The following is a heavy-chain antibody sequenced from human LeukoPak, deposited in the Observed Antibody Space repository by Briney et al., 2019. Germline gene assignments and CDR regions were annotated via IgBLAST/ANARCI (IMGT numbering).Heavy chain of an antibody. Sequence: ASVKVSCKASGYTFSSYGITWVRRAPGQGLEWMGWISGYNGNTNYAQKLQGRVTMTTDTSTSTAYVELRSLRSDDTALYYCARALPFTAAGTPFDYWGQGTLVTVSS. D-gene: IGHD6-13*01. CDR2: ISGYNGNT. CDR3: ARALPFTAAGTPFDY. CDR1: GYTFSSYG. J-gene: IGHJ4*02. V-gene: IGHV1-18*04.